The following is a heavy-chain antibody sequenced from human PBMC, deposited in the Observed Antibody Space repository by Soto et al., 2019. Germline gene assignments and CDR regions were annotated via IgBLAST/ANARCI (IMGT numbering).Heavy chain of an antibody. J-gene: IGHJ4*02. CDR1: GFTFSSYG. V-gene: IGHV3-30*18. CDR3: ANYCRSTSCFSGGLEH. CDR2: ISDDGSNK. Sequence: QVQLVESGGGVVQPGRSLRLSCAASGFTFSSYGMHWVRQAPGKGLEWVAVISDDGSNKYYADSVKGRFTISRDNSKNTLYLQMNSLRAEDTAVYYCANYCRSTSCFSGGLEHWGQGTLVTLSS. D-gene: IGHD2-2*01.